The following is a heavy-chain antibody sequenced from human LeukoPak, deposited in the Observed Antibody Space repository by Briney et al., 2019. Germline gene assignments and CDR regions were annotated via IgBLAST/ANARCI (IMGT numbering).Heavy chain of an antibody. CDR2: ISWNSGSI. CDR1: GFTFDDYA. CDR3: AKDIGSSSWYLGN. D-gene: IGHD6-13*01. Sequence: GGSLRLSCAASGFTFDDYAMQWVRHAPGKGLEWVSDISWNSGSIHYADSVKGRFTISRDKTKNSLYVEMKSLRPEDTALYYCAKDIGSSSWYLGNWGQGTLVTVSS. J-gene: IGHJ4*02. V-gene: IGHV3-9*01.